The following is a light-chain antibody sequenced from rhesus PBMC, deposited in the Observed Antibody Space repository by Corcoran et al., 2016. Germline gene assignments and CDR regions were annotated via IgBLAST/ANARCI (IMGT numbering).Light chain of an antibody. CDR2: KAS. J-gene: IGKJ4*01. CDR3: QQYSSRPLT. V-gene: IGKV1-22*01. Sequence: DIQMTQSPSSLSASVGDTVTITCRSSQGISSWLAWYQQKPGKAPKLLIYKASSLQSGVPSRFSGSGSGTDFTLTIRSLQSEDFATYYCQQYSSRPLTFGGGTKVELK. CDR1: QGISSW.